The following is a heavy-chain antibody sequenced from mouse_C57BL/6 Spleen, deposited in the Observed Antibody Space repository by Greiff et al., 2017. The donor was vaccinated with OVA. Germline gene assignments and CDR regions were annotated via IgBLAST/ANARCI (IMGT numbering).Heavy chain of an antibody. CDR2: IYPGDGDT. V-gene: IGHV1-82*01. D-gene: IGHD3-2*02. CDR3: ARAAQATPYYYAMDY. J-gene: IGHJ4*01. CDR1: GYAFSSSW. Sequence: QVQLKESGPELVKPGASVKISCKASGYAFSSSWMNWVKQRPGKGLEWIGRIYPGDGDTNYNGKFKGKATLTADKSSSTAYMQLSSLTSEDSAVYFCARAAQATPYYYAMDYWGQGTSVTVS.